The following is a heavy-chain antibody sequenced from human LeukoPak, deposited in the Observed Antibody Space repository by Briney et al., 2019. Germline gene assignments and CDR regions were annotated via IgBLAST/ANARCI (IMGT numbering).Heavy chain of an antibody. CDR2: IYYSGST. CDR1: GGSISSSSYY. CDR3: ASDIEVVPAALHDAFDI. Sequence: SETLSLTCTVSGGSISSSSYYWGWIRPPPGKGREWIGSIYYSGSTYYNPSLKSRVTISVDTSKNHFSLKLISVTAADTAVYYCASDIEVVPAALHDAFDIWGQGTMVTVSS. J-gene: IGHJ3*02. D-gene: IGHD2-2*01. V-gene: IGHV4-39*02.